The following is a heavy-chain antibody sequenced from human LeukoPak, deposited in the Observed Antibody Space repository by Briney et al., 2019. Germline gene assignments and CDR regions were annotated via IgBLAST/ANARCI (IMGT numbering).Heavy chain of an antibody. CDR2: INQDGTEK. CDR1: GFTFSSYG. D-gene: IGHD3-10*01. Sequence: GGSLRLSCAASGFTFSSYGMHWVRQAPGKGLEWVANINQDGTEKYYVDSVKGRFTVSRDYAKNSLYLQMNSLRVEDTAVYYCAKVAKYFYGPETYYFFEQWGQGTPVTASS. CDR3: AKVAKYFYGPETYYFFEQ. J-gene: IGHJ4*02. V-gene: IGHV3-7*01.